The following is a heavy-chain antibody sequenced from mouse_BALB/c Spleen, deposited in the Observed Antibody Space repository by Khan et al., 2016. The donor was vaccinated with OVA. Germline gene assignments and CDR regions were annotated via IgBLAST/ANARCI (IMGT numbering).Heavy chain of an antibody. D-gene: IGHD1-2*01. CDR1: GYTFTDYY. Sequence: QVQLKESGAELARPGASVKLSCKASGYTFTDYYINWVKLRTGQGLEWIGEISPGSGDTDYNERFKGKATLTADKSSSTAYMQLSSLTSDASAVYFCARRNYFGYTFAYWGQGTLVTVSA. V-gene: IGHV1-77*01. CDR3: ARRNYFGYTFAY. CDR2: ISPGSGDT. J-gene: IGHJ3*01.